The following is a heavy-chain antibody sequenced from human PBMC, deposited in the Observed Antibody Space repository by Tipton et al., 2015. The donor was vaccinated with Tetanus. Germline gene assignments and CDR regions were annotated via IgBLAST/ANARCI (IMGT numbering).Heavy chain of an antibody. CDR1: GGSISSGTSY. CDR2: VYYNGSP. CDR3: AKSADNWFDP. V-gene: IGHV4-39*01. J-gene: IGHJ5*02. D-gene: IGHD4/OR15-4a*01. Sequence: GLVKPSETLSLTCTVSGGSISSGTSYWAWIRQPPGKGLEWVGSVYYNGSPYYDPSLKSRVTISVDTSKNQFSLKLTSVTAADTALYFCAKSADNWFDPWGQGTLVTVSS.